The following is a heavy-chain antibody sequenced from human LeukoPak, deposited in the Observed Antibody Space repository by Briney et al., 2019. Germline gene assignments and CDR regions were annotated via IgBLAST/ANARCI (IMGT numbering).Heavy chain of an antibody. V-gene: IGHV1-8*02. CDR2: MNPNSGNT. CDR1: GGTFSSYD. Sequence: ASVKVSCKASGGTFSSYDINWVRQATGQGLEWMGWMNPNSGNTGYAQKFQGRVTMTRNTSISTAYMELSSLRSEDTAVYYCARGRKRKDAVNWFDPWGQGTLVTVSS. CDR3: ARGRKRKDAVNWFDP. J-gene: IGHJ5*02.